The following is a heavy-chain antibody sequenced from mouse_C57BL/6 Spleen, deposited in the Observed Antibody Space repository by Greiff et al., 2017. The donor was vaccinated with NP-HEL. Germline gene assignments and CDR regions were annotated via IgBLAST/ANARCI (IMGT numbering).Heavy chain of an antibody. D-gene: IGHD2-10*02. Sequence: VQLQQSGAELVKPGASVKMSCKASGYTFTSYWITWVKQRPGQGLEWIGDIYPGSGSTNYNEKFKSKGTLTVDTASSTAYMQLSSLTSEDSAVYYCARGEYGNYVRAMDYWGQGTSVTVSS. CDR2: IYPGSGST. CDR3: ARGEYGNYVRAMDY. V-gene: IGHV1-55*01. J-gene: IGHJ4*01. CDR1: GYTFTSYW.